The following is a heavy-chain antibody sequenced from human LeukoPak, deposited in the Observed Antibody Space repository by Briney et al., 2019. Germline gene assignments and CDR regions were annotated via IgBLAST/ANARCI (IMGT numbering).Heavy chain of an antibody. J-gene: IGHJ4*02. CDR2: ISSSGSTI. CDR3: ASGGYSGYDYLDY. Sequence: GGSLRLSCAASGFTFSSYWMSWVRQAPGKGLEWVSYISSSGSTIYYADSVKGRFTISRDNAKNSLYLQMNSPRAEDTAVYYCASGGYSGYDYLDYWGQGTLVTVSS. D-gene: IGHD5-12*01. CDR1: GFTFSSYW. V-gene: IGHV3-48*04.